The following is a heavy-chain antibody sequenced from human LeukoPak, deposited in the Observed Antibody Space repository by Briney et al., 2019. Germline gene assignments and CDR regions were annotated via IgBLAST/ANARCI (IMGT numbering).Heavy chain of an antibody. CDR3: ASNTGTVFDY. Sequence: SETLSLTCTVSGGSISSYYWSWIRQPPGKGLEWIGYIYYSGSTNYNPSLKSRVTISIDTSKNQFSLKLSSVTAADAAVYYCASNTGTVFDYWGQGALVTVSS. D-gene: IGHD7-27*01. CDR1: GGSISSYY. CDR2: IYYSGST. J-gene: IGHJ4*02. V-gene: IGHV4-59*01.